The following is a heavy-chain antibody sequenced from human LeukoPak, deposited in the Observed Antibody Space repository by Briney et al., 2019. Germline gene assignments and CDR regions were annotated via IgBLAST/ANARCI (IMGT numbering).Heavy chain of an antibody. V-gene: IGHV4-34*01. Sequence: SETLSLTCAVYGGSFSGYYWSWIRQPPGKGLEWIGEINHSGGTNYNPSLKSRVTISVDTSKNQFSLKLSSVTAADTAVYYCARGPGIAAAGSSEDTYNWFDPWGQGTLVTVSS. CDR3: ARGPGIAAAGSSEDTYNWFDP. J-gene: IGHJ5*02. CDR1: GGSFSGYY. D-gene: IGHD6-13*01. CDR2: INHSGGT.